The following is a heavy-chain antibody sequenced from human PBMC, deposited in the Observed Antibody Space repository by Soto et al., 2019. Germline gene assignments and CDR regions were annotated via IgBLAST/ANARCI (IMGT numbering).Heavy chain of an antibody. V-gene: IGHV3-33*01. CDR1: EFTFSNYG. CDR3: ARGNKGYYYSMDV. Sequence: GGSLRLSCAASEFTFSNYGMHWVRQAPGKGLEWVAVIWYDGNNKFYADSVEGRFTISRDNSKNTLYLQMNSLRAEDTAVYYSARGNKGYYYSMDVWGQGTTVTVSS. CDR2: IWYDGNNK. J-gene: IGHJ6*02.